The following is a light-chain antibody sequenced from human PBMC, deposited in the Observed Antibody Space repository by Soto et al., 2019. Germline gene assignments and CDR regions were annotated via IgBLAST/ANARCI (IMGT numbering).Light chain of an antibody. CDR3: QQRNNYNLP. CDR1: QGISSA. Sequence: AIQLTQSPSSLSASVGDRVTITCRASQGISSALAWYQQKPGKAPKLLIYDASSLESGVPSRFSGSGCGTDFTLTISSLQPEDFATYYCQQRNNYNLPCGGETKVDIK. CDR2: DAS. J-gene: IGKJ4*01. V-gene: IGKV1D-13*01.